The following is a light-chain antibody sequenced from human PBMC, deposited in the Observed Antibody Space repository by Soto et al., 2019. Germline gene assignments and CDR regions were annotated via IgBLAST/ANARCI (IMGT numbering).Light chain of an antibody. CDR1: QSISSW. CDR2: DAS. J-gene: IGKJ1*01. CDR3: QQYNTYAT. V-gene: IGKV1-5*01. Sequence: DIQMTQSPSTLSASVGYRVTITCRASQSISSWLAWYQQKPGKAPKFLIYDASALESGVPSSFSGSGSGTEFTLTSSSLQPDDFATYFCQQYNTYATFGQGTKVDIK.